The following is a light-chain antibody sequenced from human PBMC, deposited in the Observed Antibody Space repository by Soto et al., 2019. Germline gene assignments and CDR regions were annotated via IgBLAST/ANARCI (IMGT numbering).Light chain of an antibody. J-gene: IGKJ1*01. Sequence: DIQMTQSPSSLSASVGNRVTITCLASQSISTYLNWYQKKPGKAPNLLIYDASRLQSGVPSRFSGSGGGTDFTLSISSVQPEDFATYYCQQSYSTLWTFGQGTKV. CDR3: QQSYSTLWT. V-gene: IGKV1-39*01. CDR2: DAS. CDR1: QSISTY.